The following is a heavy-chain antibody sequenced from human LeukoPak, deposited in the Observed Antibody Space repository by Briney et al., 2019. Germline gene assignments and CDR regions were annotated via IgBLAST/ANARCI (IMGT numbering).Heavy chain of an antibody. V-gene: IGHV3-30*09. CDR3: ARGESPSMPYFHYYGMDV. J-gene: IGHJ6*02. CDR2: ISSDGSNK. Sequence: GGSLRLSCAASGFTLSNHAVQWVRQAPGKGLEWVAFISSDGSNKYYGASVEGRFAISRDNVKNTSYLQLNSLRSEDTAVYYCARGESPSMPYFHYYGMDVWGHGTRVTVSS. D-gene: IGHD2/OR15-2a*01. CDR1: GFTLSNHA.